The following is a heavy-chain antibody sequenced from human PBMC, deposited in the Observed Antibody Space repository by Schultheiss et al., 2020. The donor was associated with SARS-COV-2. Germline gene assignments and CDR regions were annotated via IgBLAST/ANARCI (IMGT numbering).Heavy chain of an antibody. J-gene: IGHJ4*02. V-gene: IGHV3-53*01. CDR2: LYAGGDT. D-gene: IGHD2-2*01. CDR3: AKKTRGYQLFVFDY. CDR1: GFTFSGSA. Sequence: GGSLRLSCAASGFTFSGSAMHWVRQAPGKGLEWVSVLYAGGDTYYADSVKGRFTISRDDSKNTVFLQMNSLRAEDTAVYYCAKKTRGYQLFVFDYWGQGTLVTVSS.